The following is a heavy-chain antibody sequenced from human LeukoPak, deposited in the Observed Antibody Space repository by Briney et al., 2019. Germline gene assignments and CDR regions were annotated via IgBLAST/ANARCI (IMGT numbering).Heavy chain of an antibody. V-gene: IGHV4-61*01. CDR1: GGSVSSGSCF. D-gene: IGHD2-2*01. Sequence: PSETLSLTCTVSGGSVSSGSCFWSWIRQPPGKGLEWIGYIYYSGSTNYNPSLKSRVTISMDTSKNQFSLKLSSVTAADTAVYYCARGVVDYYYGMDVWGQGTTVTVSS. J-gene: IGHJ6*02. CDR3: ARGVVDYYYGMDV. CDR2: IYYSGST.